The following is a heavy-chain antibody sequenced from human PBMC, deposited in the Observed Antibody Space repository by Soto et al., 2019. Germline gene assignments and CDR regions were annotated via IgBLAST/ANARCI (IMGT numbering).Heavy chain of an antibody. J-gene: IGHJ4*02. V-gene: IGHV3-49*03. Sequence: PGGSLRLSCTASGFTFFDYAIILFRHSPVKGLEWVVFIRSKAYGGTTEYAASVKGRFTISRDDSKSIAYLQMNSLKTEDTAVYYCTRRDGYKYPFFDYWGQGTLVTVSS. CDR1: GFTFFDYA. D-gene: IGHD5-12*01. CDR2: IRSKAYGGTT. CDR3: TRRDGYKYPFFDY.